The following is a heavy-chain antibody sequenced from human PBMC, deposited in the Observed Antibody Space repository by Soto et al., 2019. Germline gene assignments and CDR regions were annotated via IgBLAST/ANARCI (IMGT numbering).Heavy chain of an antibody. CDR1: GFTFSDYS. D-gene: IGHD3-16*01. V-gene: IGHV3-23*01. CDR2: ISATGGNI. CDR3: AKVAGGLGYFDL. J-gene: IGHJ2*01. Sequence: PGGSLRLSCVASGFTFSDYSITWVRQAPWKGLEWVATISATGGNIEYTDSLKGRFTISRDNSKKTLYLQLNGLTSDDTAVHYCAKVAGGLGYFDLWGRGTLVGVCS.